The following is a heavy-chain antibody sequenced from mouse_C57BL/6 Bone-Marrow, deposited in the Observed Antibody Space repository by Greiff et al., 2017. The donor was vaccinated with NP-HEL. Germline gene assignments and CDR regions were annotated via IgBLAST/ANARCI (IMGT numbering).Heavy chain of an antibody. CDR2: IRSKSSTYAT. V-gene: IGHV10-3*01. J-gene: IGHJ3*01. CDR1: GFTFNTYA. Sequence: DVKLVESGGGLVQPKGSLKLSCAASGFTFNTYAMHWVRQAPGKGLEWVARIRSKSSTYATYYADSVKDRFTISRDDSQSMLYLQMNNLKTEDTAMYYCVRDRGTAWFAYWGQGTLVTVSA. CDR3: VRDRGTAWFAY. D-gene: IGHD3-3*01.